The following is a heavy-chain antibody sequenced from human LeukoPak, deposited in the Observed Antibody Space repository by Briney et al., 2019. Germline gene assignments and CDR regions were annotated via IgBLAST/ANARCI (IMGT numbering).Heavy chain of an antibody. V-gene: IGHV3-7*01. D-gene: IGHD2-15*01. J-gene: IGHJ1*01. Sequence: GRTPSLSCQASEFTVYTSWVSWGGQPLGKGLEWLANITPDGRATFYVDSVKGRFIISRDNAKNSLFLQMSSLRDDDTALYYCASSHDSAGNDWGQGTVVTVYS. CDR2: ITPDGRAT. CDR1: EFTVYTSW. CDR3: ASSHDSAGND.